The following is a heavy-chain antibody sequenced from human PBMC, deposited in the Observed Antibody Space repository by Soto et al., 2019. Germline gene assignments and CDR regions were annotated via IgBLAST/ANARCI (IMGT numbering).Heavy chain of an antibody. CDR2: IYYSGST. CDR3: ARQAAGSIYYYYYYGMDV. CDR1: GGSISSSSYY. V-gene: IGHV4-39*01. D-gene: IGHD6-13*01. J-gene: IGHJ6*02. Sequence: PSETLSLTCTVSGGSISSSSYYWGWIRQPPGKGLEWIGSIYYSGSTYYNPSLKSRVTTSVDTSKNQFSLKLSSVTAADTAVYYCARQAAGSIYYYYYYGMDVWGQGTTVTVSS.